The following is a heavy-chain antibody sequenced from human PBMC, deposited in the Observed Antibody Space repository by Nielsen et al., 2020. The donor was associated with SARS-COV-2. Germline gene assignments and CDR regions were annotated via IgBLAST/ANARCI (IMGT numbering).Heavy chain of an antibody. D-gene: IGHD3-3*01. CDR3: ARAGYDFWSGHHFDY. CDR1: GGSISSSNW. V-gene: IGHV4-4*02. Sequence: SETLSLTCAVSGGSISSSNWWSWVRQPPGKGLEWIGEIYHSGSTNYNPSLKSRVTISVDKSKNQFSLKLSSVTAADTAVYYCARAGYDFWSGHHFDYWGQGTLVTVSS. J-gene: IGHJ4*02. CDR2: IYHSGST.